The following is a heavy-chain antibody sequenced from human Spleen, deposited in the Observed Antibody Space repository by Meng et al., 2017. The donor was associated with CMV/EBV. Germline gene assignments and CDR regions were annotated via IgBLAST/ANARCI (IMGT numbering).Heavy chain of an antibody. V-gene: IGHV3-43*01. Sequence: GGSLRLSCGASGFSFDDYTMHWVRRVPGKGLEWVSLISWNGDSAFYADSVKGRFTVSRDNSKNSLSLEMNSLRAEDTAFYHCAKDGQQLAYFEYGGPGTLVTVSS. J-gene: IGHJ4*02. CDR3: AKDGQQLAYFEY. D-gene: IGHD6-13*01. CDR1: GFSFDDYT. CDR2: ISWNGDSA.